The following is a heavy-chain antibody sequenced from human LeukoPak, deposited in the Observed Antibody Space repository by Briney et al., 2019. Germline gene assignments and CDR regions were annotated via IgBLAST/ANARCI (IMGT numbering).Heavy chain of an antibody. V-gene: IGHV4-34*01. CDR1: GGSFSGYY. Sequence: SETLSLTCAVYGGSFSGYYWSWIRQPPGKGLEWIGEINHCGSTNYNPSLKSRVTISVDTSKNQFSLKLSSVTAADTAVYYCARKLSNYYDSSGYFDYWGQGTLVTVSS. D-gene: IGHD3-22*01. CDR2: INHCGST. J-gene: IGHJ4*02. CDR3: ARKLSNYYDSSGYFDY.